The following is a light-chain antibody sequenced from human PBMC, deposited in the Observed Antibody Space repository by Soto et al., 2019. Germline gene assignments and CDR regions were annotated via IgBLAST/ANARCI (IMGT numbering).Light chain of an antibody. CDR1: QSVSTTY. CDR2: GTS. Sequence: EIVLTQSPGTLSLSPGERATLSCRASQSVSTTYLGWYQQKPGQAPRLLVYGTSRRATGIPDRFSGSGSGTDFTLTISSLEPEDFAVYYCLQYNSWPRGTFGPGTKVEIK. CDR3: LQYNSWPRGT. J-gene: IGKJ3*01. V-gene: IGKV3-20*01.